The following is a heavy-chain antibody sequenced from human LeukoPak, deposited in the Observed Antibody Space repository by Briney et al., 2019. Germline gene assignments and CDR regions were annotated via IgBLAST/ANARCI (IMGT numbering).Heavy chain of an antibody. CDR1: GFTFSSYS. CDR3: ARLVDDAFDI. D-gene: IGHD2-15*01. Sequence: ASVKVSCAASGFTFSSYSMNWVRQAPGKGLEWVSSISSSSSYIYYADSVKGRFTISRDNAKNSLYLQMNSLRAEDTAVYYCARLVDDAFDIWGQGTMVTVSS. V-gene: IGHV3-21*01. J-gene: IGHJ3*02. CDR2: ISSSSSYI.